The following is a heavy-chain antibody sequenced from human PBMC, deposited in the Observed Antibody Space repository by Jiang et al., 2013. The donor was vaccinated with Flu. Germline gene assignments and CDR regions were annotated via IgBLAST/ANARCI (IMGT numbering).Heavy chain of an antibody. CDR3: ARLPRHYDFWSGDNWFDP. Sequence: GAEVKKPGESLSISCKGSRYSFTSHWIGWVRQIPGKGLEWMGIIYPDDSDTRYSPSFEGQVTISADKAIGTAYLQWSSLKASDAAMYYCARLPRHYDFWSGDNWFDPWGQGTLVTVSS. J-gene: IGHJ5*02. V-gene: IGHV5-51*01. D-gene: IGHD3-3*01. CDR1: RYSFTSHW. CDR2: IYPDDSDT.